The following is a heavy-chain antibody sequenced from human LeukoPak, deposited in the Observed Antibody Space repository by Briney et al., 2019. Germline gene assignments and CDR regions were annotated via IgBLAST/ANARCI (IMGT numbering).Heavy chain of an antibody. D-gene: IGHD1-1*01. CDR2: IRYDGSNK. J-gene: IGHJ4*02. CDR1: GFTFSSYG. V-gene: IGHV3-30*02. CDR3: AKDLDPPGNYFDY. Sequence: GGSLRLSCAASGFTFSSYGMHWVRQAPGKGLEWVAFIRYDGSNKYYADSVKGRFTISRDNSKNTLYLQMNSLRAEDTAVYYCAKDLDPPGNYFDYWGQGTLVTVSS.